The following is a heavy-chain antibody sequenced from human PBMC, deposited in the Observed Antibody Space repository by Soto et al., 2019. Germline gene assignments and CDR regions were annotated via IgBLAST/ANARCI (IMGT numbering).Heavy chain of an antibody. V-gene: IGHV3-21*01. CDR3: ARVVVDRAARPVHAFDI. CDR1: GFTFSSYS. CDR2: ISSSSSYI. J-gene: IGHJ3*02. D-gene: IGHD6-6*01. Sequence: GGSLRLSCAASGFTFSSYSMNWVRQAPGKGLEWVSSISSSSSYIYYADSVKGRFTISRDNAKNSLYLQMNSLRAEDTAVYYCARVVVDRAARPVHAFDIWGQGTMVTVSS.